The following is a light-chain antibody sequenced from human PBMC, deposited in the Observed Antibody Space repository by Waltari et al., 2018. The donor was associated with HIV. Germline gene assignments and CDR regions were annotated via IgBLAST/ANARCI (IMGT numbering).Light chain of an antibody. Sequence: EIMLTQSPGTLSLSPGERATLSCRASQSVTSSYLAWYQQKPGQAPRLLINGASSRATGIPDRFSGSGSGTDFTLTISRLEPEDFAVYYCQQYGRSPWTLGQGTKVEVK. V-gene: IGKV3-20*01. CDR2: GAS. J-gene: IGKJ1*01. CDR1: QSVTSSY. CDR3: QQYGRSPWT.